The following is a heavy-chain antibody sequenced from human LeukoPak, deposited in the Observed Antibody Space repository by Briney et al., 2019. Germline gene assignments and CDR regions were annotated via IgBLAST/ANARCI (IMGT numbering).Heavy chain of an antibody. CDR1: GGSFSGYY. Sequence: SETLSLTCAVYGGSFSGYYWSWIRQPPGKGLEWIGEINHSGSTNYNPSLKSRVTISVDTSKNQFSLKLSSVTAADTAVYYCARRSGYYYDSSGYYPSFDYWGQGTLVTVSS. D-gene: IGHD3-22*01. CDR3: ARRSGYYYDSSGYYPSFDY. V-gene: IGHV4-34*01. CDR2: INHSGST. J-gene: IGHJ4*02.